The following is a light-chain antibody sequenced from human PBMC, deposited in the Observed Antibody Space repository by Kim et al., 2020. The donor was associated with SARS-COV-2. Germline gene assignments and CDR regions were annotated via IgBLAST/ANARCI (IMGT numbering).Light chain of an antibody. Sequence: DTQLTQSPSSLSASVGDRVTITCRASQNVNSYLNWYQQEAGAAPKLLIYAASSLQSGVPSRFSGSGSGTAFTLTISSLQAEDSATYYCQQSDNTPLTFGGGTKVDIK. V-gene: IGKV1-39*01. J-gene: IGKJ4*01. CDR2: AAS. CDR3: QQSDNTPLT. CDR1: QNVNSY.